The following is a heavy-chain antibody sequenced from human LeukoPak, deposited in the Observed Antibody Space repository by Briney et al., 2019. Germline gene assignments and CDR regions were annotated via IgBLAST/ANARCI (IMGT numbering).Heavy chain of an antibody. CDR2: IYYSGST. D-gene: IGHD4-17*01. Sequence: PSQTLSLTCTVSGGSISSGDYYWSWIRQPPGKGLEWIGYIYYSGSTNYNPSLKGRVTISVDTSKNQFSLKLSSVTAADTAVYYCARQERPDYGDYLPQYYFDYWGQGTLVTVSS. J-gene: IGHJ4*02. CDR3: ARQERPDYGDYLPQYYFDY. CDR1: GGSISSGDYY. V-gene: IGHV4-61*08.